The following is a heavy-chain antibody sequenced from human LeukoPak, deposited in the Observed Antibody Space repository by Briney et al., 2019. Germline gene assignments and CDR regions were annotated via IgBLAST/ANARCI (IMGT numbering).Heavy chain of an antibody. CDR1: GGSISSSNYY. D-gene: IGHD1-26*01. V-gene: IGHV4-39*02. CDR2: MYYSGST. CDR3: ARGRGSYYLPG. J-gene: IGHJ4*02. Sequence: KPSETLSLTCTVSGGSISSSNYYWDWIRQPPGKGLEWIGSMYYSGSTYYNPSLKSRVTISVDTSKNHFSLKLSSVTAADTAMYYCARGRGSYYLPGWGQGTLVTVSS.